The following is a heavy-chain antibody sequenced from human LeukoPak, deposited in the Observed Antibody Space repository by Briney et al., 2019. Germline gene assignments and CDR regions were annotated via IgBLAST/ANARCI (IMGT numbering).Heavy chain of an antibody. CDR1: GYSFSSYW. CDR2: IYPGDSDT. V-gene: IGHV5-51*01. J-gene: IGHJ2*01. Sequence: GESLKISCKCSGYSFSSYWIGWVRQMPGKGREWMGIIYPGDSDTRYSPSFQGQVTISADKSISTAYLQWSSLKASDTAMYYCARLPLGRDYYFDLWGRGTLVTVSS. CDR3: ARLPLGRDYYFDL. D-gene: IGHD4-11*01.